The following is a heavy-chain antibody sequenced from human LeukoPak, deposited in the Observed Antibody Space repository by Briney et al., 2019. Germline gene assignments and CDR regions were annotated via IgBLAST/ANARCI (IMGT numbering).Heavy chain of an antibody. V-gene: IGHV3-48*03. CDR3: ARDSSSWYPTYYFDY. J-gene: IGHJ4*02. CDR1: GFTFSSYE. D-gene: IGHD6-13*01. CDR2: ISSSGSTI. Sequence: PGGSLRLSCAASGFTFSSYEMNWVRQAPGKGLEWVSYISSSGSTIYYADSVKGRFTISRDNAKNSLYLQMNSLRAEDTAVYYCARDSSSWYPTYYFDYWGQGTLVTVSS.